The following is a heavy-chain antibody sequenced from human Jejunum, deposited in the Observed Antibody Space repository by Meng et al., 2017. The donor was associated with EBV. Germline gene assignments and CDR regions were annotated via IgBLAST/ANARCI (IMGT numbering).Heavy chain of an antibody. CDR3: LGNNNQAY. CDR1: GFTFSNHW. CDR2: ISPDGSDR. V-gene: IGHV3-7*01. D-gene: IGHD1/OR15-1a*01. J-gene: IGHJ4*02. Sequence: VRFWESGGGLVQPGGSLRLSCTASGFTFSNHWMNWVRQTPGKGLEWVANISPDGSDRYYVDSVKGRFTISRENAKNSLYLQMNSLRAEDSALYYCLGNNNQAYWGQGTLVTVSS.